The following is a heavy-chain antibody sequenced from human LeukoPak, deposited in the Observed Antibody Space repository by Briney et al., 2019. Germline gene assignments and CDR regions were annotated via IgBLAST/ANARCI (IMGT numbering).Heavy chain of an antibody. Sequence: PGGSLRLSCAASGFTFSSYSMNWVRQAPGKGLEWVSSISNSSSYIYYADSVKGRFTISRDNAKNSLYLQMNSLRAEDTAVYYCARSGYSYGNFDYWGQGTLVTVSS. V-gene: IGHV3-21*01. J-gene: IGHJ4*02. D-gene: IGHD5-18*01. CDR2: ISNSSSYI. CDR3: ARSGYSYGNFDY. CDR1: GFTFSSYS.